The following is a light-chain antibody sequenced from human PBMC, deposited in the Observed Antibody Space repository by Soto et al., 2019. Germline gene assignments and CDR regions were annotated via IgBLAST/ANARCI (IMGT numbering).Light chain of an antibody. J-gene: IGLJ1*01. CDR2: EVT. Sequence: QSVLTQPASVSGSPGQSIAISRTGSSSDVGFYNYISWYQQHPGKVPKLIIYEVTNRPSGVSNRFSGSKSGNTASLTISGLQAEDEADYYCCSYTTSSTRVFGTGTKVTVL. CDR3: CSYTTSSTRV. V-gene: IGLV2-14*01. CDR1: SSDVGFYNY.